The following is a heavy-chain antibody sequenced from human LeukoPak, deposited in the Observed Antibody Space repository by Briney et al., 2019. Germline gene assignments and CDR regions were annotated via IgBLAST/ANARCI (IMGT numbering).Heavy chain of an antibody. D-gene: IGHD3-3*02. CDR2: IRYDGSNK. CDR3: ARQRADRIFGVVMGFGLDY. Sequence: GGSLRLSCAASGFTFSSYGMHWVRQAPGKGLEWVAFIRYDGSNKYYADSVKGRFTISRDNSKNTLYLQMNSLRAEDTAVYYCARQRADRIFGVVMGFGLDYWGRGTLVTVSS. J-gene: IGHJ4*02. CDR1: GFTFSSYG. V-gene: IGHV3-30*02.